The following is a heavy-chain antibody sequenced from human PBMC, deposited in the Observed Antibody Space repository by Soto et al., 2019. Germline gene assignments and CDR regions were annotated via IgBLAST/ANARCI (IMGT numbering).Heavy chain of an antibody. CDR3: ARHETLASAGGY. CDR2: IYYGGST. Sequence: PSETLSLTCTVSGGSISGTSYYWGWIRQPPGEGLEWIGSIYYGGSTYYNPSLKSRVTISVDTSKNQFSLKLRSVTAADTAVYYCARHETLASAGGYWGQGTLVTVSS. V-gene: IGHV4-39*01. D-gene: IGHD2-15*01. CDR1: GGSISGTSYY. J-gene: IGHJ4*02.